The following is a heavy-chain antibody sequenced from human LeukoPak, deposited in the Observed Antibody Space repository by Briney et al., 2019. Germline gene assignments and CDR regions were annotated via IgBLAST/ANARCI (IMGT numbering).Heavy chain of an antibody. CDR2: IYPGDSDT. D-gene: IGHD3-3*01. V-gene: IGHV5-51*01. CDR1: GYSFTSYW. CDR3: ARGPDYDFWSGHYYFDY. J-gene: IGHJ4*02. Sequence: GESLKISCKGFGYSFTSYWIGWVRQTPGKGLEWMGIIYPGDSDTRYSPSFQGQVTISADKSISTAYLQWSSLKASDTAMYYCARGPDYDFWSGHYYFDYWGQGTLVAVSS.